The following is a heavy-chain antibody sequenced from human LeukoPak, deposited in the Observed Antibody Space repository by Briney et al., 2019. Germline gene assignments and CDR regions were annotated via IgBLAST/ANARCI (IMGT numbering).Heavy chain of an antibody. Sequence: GGSLRLSCAASGFTFSSSAMNWVRQAPGKGLEWVSGISWNSGSIGYADSVKGRFTISRDNAKNSLYLQMNSLRAEDTALYYCAKVWAPSSWSFYFDYWGQGTLVTVSS. V-gene: IGHV3-9*01. J-gene: IGHJ4*02. D-gene: IGHD6-13*01. CDR3: AKVWAPSSWSFYFDY. CDR1: GFTFSSSA. CDR2: ISWNSGSI.